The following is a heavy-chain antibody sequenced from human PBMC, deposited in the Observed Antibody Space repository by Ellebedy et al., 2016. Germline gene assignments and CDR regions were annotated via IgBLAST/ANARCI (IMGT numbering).Heavy chain of an antibody. D-gene: IGHD2-15*01. J-gene: IGHJ4*02. V-gene: IGHV3-30*18. Sequence: GGSLRLXXAASGFTFNRYTMHWVRQAPGKGLEWLALISHDGRTKDYVDSVKGRFTVSRDNSKNTLYLQMNSLKTEDTAVYYCAKSGDIVVVLAAKTFDSWGQGNLVTVSS. CDR2: ISHDGRTK. CDR3: AKSGDIVVVLAAKTFDS. CDR1: GFTFNRYT.